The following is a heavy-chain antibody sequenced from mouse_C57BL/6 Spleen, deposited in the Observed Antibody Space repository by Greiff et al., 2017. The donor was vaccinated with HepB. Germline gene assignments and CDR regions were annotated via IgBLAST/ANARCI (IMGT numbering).Heavy chain of an antibody. CDR2: IYPSDSET. CDR3: ARKRGFSSYWYFDV. V-gene: IGHV1-61*01. Sequence: VQLQQPGAELVRPGSSVKLSCKASGYTFTSYWMDWVKQRPGQGLEWIGNIYPSDSETHYNQKFKDKVTLTVDKSSSTAYMQLSSLTSEDSAVYYCARKRGFSSYWYFDVWGTGTTVTVSS. J-gene: IGHJ1*03. D-gene: IGHD1-1*01. CDR1: GYTFTSYW.